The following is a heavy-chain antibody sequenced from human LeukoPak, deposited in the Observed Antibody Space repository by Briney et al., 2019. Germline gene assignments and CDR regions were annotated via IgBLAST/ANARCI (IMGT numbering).Heavy chain of an antibody. CDR2: ISYSGIT. Sequence: SEILSLTCTVSGGSISSYYWSWIRQPPGKGLEWIGYISYSGITNYSPSLKSRVTISVDTSKNQFSLRLTSVTAADTAVYYCAREIGAAGVWGQGTLVTVSS. D-gene: IGHD6-13*01. V-gene: IGHV4-59*01. J-gene: IGHJ4*02. CDR3: AREIGAAGV. CDR1: GGSISSYY.